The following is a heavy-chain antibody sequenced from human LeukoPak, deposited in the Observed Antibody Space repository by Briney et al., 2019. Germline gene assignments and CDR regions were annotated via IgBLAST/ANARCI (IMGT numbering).Heavy chain of an antibody. CDR2: ISSSSSTI. D-gene: IGHD1/OR15-1a*01. CDR1: GFTFSSYG. V-gene: IGHV3-48*04. CDR3: ARNRGHQQFDY. Sequence: GGSLRLSCAASGFTFSSYGMHWVRQAPGRGLQWVSYISSSSSTIYYADSVKGRFTISRDNAKNSLYLQMNSLRAEDTAVYYCARNRGHQQFDYWGQGTLVTVSS. J-gene: IGHJ4*02.